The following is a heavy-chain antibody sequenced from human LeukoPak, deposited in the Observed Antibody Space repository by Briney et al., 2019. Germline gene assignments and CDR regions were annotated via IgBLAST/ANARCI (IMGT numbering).Heavy chain of an antibody. CDR1: GGSFSGYY. CDR3: ARVGAVAVAIDY. CDR2: INHSGST. Sequence: SETLSLTCAVYGGSFSGYYWSWIRQPPGKGLEWIGEINHSGSTNYNPSLKSRVTISVDTSKNQFSLKLSSVTAADTAVYYCARVGAVAVAIDYRGQGTLVTVSS. J-gene: IGHJ4*02. D-gene: IGHD5-12*01. V-gene: IGHV4-34*01.